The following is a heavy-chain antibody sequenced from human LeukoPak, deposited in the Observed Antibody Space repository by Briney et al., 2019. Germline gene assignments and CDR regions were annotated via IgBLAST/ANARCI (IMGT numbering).Heavy chain of an antibody. CDR2: LNPGAGFA. CDR3: GTRAGGSYSLWYFDL. V-gene: IGHV3-23*01. Sequence: PGGSLRLSCAASGFAFSNYAITWVRQAPGKGLEWVSTLNPGAGFAYYADSVKGRFTISRDNSSHTLYLQMTSLRADDTALYFCGTRAGGSYSLWYFDLWGRGTLVTASS. D-gene: IGHD1-26*01. CDR1: GFAFSNYA. J-gene: IGHJ2*01.